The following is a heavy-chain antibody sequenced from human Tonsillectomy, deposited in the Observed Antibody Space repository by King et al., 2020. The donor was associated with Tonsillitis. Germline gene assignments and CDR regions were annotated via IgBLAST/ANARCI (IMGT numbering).Heavy chain of an antibody. D-gene: IGHD6-19*01. CDR1: GGSFSGYY. Sequence: VQLQQWGAGLLKPSETLSLTCAVYGGSFSGYYWSWIRQPPGKGLEWIGEINHSGSTNYNPSLKSRVTISVDTSKNQFSLKLGSATAADTAGYYCARFTREWLGGAFDIWGQGTMVAVSS. CDR3: ARFTREWLGGAFDI. J-gene: IGHJ3*02. CDR2: INHSGST. V-gene: IGHV4-34*01.